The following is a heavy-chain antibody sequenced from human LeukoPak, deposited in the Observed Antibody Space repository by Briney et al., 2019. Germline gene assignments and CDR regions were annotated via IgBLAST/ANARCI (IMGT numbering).Heavy chain of an antibody. CDR1: GYSFTAFW. D-gene: IGHD3-22*01. CDR3: ARRSYYYDSSGYYRTSYSDY. CDR2: IYPGDSDT. Sequence: GESLKISCKGSGYSFTAFWIAWVRQLPGKGLEWMGIIYPGDSDTRYSPSFQGQVTISADKSISTAYLQWSSLKASDTAMYYCARRSYYYDSSGYYRTSYSDYWGQGTLVTVSS. J-gene: IGHJ4*02. V-gene: IGHV5-51*01.